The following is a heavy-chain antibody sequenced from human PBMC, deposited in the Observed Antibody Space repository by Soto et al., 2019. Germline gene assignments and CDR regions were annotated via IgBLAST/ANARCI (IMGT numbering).Heavy chain of an antibody. D-gene: IGHD3-16*01. Sequence: EVQLVESGGGLVQPGGSLRLSCTASGFTFSSYWMSWVRRAPGKGLGWVANIKEDGSGKYYVDSVKGRFSISRDNARNSLYLXXXXXRVEDTSVYYCVRVGRLGGYWGQGALVTVSS. V-gene: IGHV3-7*03. J-gene: IGHJ4*02. CDR3: VRVGRLGGY. CDR1: GFTFSSYW. CDR2: IKEDGSGK.